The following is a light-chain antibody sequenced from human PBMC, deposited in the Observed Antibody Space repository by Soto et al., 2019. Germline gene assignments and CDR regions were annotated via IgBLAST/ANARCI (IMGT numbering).Light chain of an antibody. J-gene: IGKJ5*01. CDR1: QSVRSN. CDR2: GAS. V-gene: IGKV3-15*01. Sequence: EVVLTQSPATLSVSVGERVTISCRASQSVRSNLAWYRQKPGQFPRLLIYGASTRATGVPARFSGSGSGTEFTLTISSLQSGDFAVYYCQQYNNWTPITFGQGTRLEIK. CDR3: QQYNNWTPIT.